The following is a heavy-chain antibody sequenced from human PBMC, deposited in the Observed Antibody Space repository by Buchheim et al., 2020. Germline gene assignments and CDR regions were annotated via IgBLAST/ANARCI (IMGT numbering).Heavy chain of an antibody. D-gene: IGHD2-2*01. CDR1: GLTFSDYY. V-gene: IGHV3-11*01. J-gene: IGHJ6*02. Sequence: QVQLVESGGGLVKPGGSLRLSCEASGLTFSDYYMSGIRQAPGKGLEGVSYISSSGSTIYYADSVKGRLPISREKAKNYRYLQMNSLRAEDTAVYYCARDSDIVVVPAADGMDVWGQGTT. CDR2: ISSSGSTI. CDR3: ARDSDIVVVPAADGMDV.